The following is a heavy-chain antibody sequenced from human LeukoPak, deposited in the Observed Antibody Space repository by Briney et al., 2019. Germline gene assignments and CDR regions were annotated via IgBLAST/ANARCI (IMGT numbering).Heavy chain of an antibody. J-gene: IGHJ4*02. Sequence: KPSQTLSLTCTVSGGSISSGDYYWTWIRQPPGKGLEWIGCIYYSGSTYYNPSLKSRLTISVDTSKNLFSLKLSSATAADTAVFYCARGAGAGRGYTYGYDYWGQGTLVTVSS. D-gene: IGHD5-18*01. CDR1: GGSISSGDYY. CDR2: IYYSGST. CDR3: ARGAGAGRGYTYGYDY. V-gene: IGHV4-30-4*01.